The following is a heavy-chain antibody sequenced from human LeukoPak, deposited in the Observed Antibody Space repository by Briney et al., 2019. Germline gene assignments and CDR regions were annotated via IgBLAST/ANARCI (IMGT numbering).Heavy chain of an antibody. J-gene: IGHJ4*02. Sequence: GGFLRLSCAASGFTVSSNYMSWVRQAPGKGLEWVSVIYSGGSTYYADSVKGRFTISRDNAKNSLYLQMNSLRAEDTAVYYCARGGGITGTTPPEYYFDYWGQGTLVTVSS. CDR2: IYSGGST. CDR3: ARGGGITGTTPPEYYFDY. CDR1: GFTVSSNY. V-gene: IGHV3-66*01. D-gene: IGHD1-7*01.